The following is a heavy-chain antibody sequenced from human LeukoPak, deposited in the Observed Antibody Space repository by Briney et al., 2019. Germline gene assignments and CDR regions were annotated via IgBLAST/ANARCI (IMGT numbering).Heavy chain of an antibody. Sequence: ASVKVSCKASGYTFTGYSMHWVRQAPGQGLEWMGWINPNSGGTNYAQKFQGWVTMTRDTSISTAYMELSRLRSDDTAVYYCARENSSGWSGYFDYWGQGTLVTVSS. CDR2: INPNSGGT. CDR1: GYTFTGYS. CDR3: ARENSSGWSGYFDY. V-gene: IGHV1-2*04. D-gene: IGHD6-19*01. J-gene: IGHJ4*02.